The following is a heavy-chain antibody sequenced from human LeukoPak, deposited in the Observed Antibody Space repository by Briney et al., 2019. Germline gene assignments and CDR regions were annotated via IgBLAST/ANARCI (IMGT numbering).Heavy chain of an antibody. Sequence: GGSLRLSCAASGFSFSDYSMNWVRQAPGKGLEWVSFISSYSTYIYYADSLKGRFTISRDNAKNSLYLQMNSLRAEDAAVYYCARDSSAGYDSSGYSSYDYWGQGTLVTVSS. CDR1: GFSFSDYS. CDR2: ISSYSTYI. CDR3: ARDSSAGYDSSGYSSYDY. D-gene: IGHD3-22*01. J-gene: IGHJ4*02. V-gene: IGHV3-21*01.